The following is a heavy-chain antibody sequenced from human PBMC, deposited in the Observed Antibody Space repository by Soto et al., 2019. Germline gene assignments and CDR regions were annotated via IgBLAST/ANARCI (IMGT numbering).Heavy chain of an antibody. CDR3: AGTTVIPYYFDY. J-gene: IGHJ4*02. Sequence: PSETLSLTCAVSGGSISSGGYSWSWIRQPPGKGLEWIGYIYHSGSTYYNPSLKSRVTISVDRSKNQFSLKLSSVTAADTAVYYCAGTTVIPYYFDYWAREPWSPSPQ. CDR1: GGSISSGGYS. V-gene: IGHV4-30-2*01. D-gene: IGHD4-17*01. CDR2: IYHSGST.